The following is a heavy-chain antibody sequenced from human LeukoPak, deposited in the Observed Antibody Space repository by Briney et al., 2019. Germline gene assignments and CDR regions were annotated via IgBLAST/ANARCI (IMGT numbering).Heavy chain of an antibody. CDR2: INPRGST. CDR3: ARGLRQGSAWSWGPKEKSYQYMDV. J-gene: IGHJ6*04. Sequence: PSETLSLTCGVSGGSFSSHYWTWIRQPPGKGLEGIGEINPRGSTNYNPSLESRVTVSADTSRNQLSLSLTSVTAADSAVYFCARGLRQGSAWSWGPKEKSYQYMDVWGTGTTVIVSS. D-gene: IGHD6-19*01. CDR1: GGSFSSHY. V-gene: IGHV4-34*01.